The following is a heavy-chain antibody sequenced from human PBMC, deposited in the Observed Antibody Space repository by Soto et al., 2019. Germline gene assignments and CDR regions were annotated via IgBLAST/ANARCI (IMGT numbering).Heavy chain of an antibody. Sequence: ASVKVSCKASGYTFTGYYMHWVRQAPGQGLEWMGWINPNSGGTNYAQKFQGRVTMTRDTSISTAYMELSRLRSDDTAVYYCARAPRGSSGWPYFDYWGQGTLVTVSS. CDR2: INPNSGGT. V-gene: IGHV1-2*02. CDR3: ARAPRGSSGWPYFDY. J-gene: IGHJ4*02. CDR1: GYTFTGYY. D-gene: IGHD6-19*01.